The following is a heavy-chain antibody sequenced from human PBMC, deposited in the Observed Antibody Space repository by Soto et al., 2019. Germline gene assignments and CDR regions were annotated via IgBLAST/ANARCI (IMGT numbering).Heavy chain of an antibody. Sequence: VGTLRLSCTASGFTFSGYDLHCFRQPPGRRLEWVTAISNHRRTKYYADSVKGRFTISRDSSKGPLDLQMSSLSAEDTAMYHCAKDRGTEHNTGGHQGHWGQGTMVTVSS. CDR2: ISNHRRTK. CDR3: AKDRGTEHNTGGHQGH. V-gene: IGHV3-30*18. J-gene: IGHJ4*02. D-gene: IGHD2-21*01. CDR1: GFTFSGYD.